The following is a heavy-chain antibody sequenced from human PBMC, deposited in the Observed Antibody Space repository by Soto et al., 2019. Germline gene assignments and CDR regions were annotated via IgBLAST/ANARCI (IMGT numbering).Heavy chain of an antibody. J-gene: IGHJ6*02. CDR2: ISAYNGNT. V-gene: IGHV1-18*01. CDR3: ARGPEGLRFLEWLGPYYYYGMDV. Sequence: ASVKVSCKASGYTFTSYGISWVRQAPGQGLEWMGWISAYNGNTNYAQKLQGRVTMTTDTSTSTAYMELRSLRSDDTAVYYCARGPEGLRFLEWLGPYYYYGMDVWGQGTTVTVSS. D-gene: IGHD3-3*01. CDR1: GYTFTSYG.